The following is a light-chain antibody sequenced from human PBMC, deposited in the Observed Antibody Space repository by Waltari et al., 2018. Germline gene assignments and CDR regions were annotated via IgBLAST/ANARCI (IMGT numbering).Light chain of an antibody. CDR1: QSVSRA. CDR3: QHYLRLPVT. CDR2: GAS. Sequence: EIVLTQSPGTLSLSLGERATVSCRTSQSVSRALAWSQQNPGKSARLLIYGASTRATGIPDRFSGSGSGTDFSLTISRLEPDDFAVYYCQHYLRLPVTFGQGTTVEI. V-gene: IGKV3-20*01. J-gene: IGKJ1*01.